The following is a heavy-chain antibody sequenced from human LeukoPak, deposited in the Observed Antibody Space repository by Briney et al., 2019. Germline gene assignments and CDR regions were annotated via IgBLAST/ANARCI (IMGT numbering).Heavy chain of an antibody. CDR2: INHSGST. V-gene: IGHV4-34*01. J-gene: IGHJ4*02. D-gene: IGHD2-15*01. CDR3: ARGPLYCSGGSCYPRSFDY. CDR1: GGSFSGYY. Sequence: SETLSLTCAVYGGSFSGYYWSWIRQPPGKGLEWIEEINHSGSTNYNPSLKSRVTISVDTSKNQFSLKLSSVTAADTAVYYCARGPLYCSGGSCYPRSFDYWGQGTLVTVSS.